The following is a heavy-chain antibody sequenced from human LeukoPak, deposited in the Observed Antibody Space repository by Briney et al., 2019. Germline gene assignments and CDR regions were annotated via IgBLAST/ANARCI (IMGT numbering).Heavy chain of an antibody. V-gene: IGHV3-53*01. CDR2: IYSGGST. CDR1: GFTVSSNY. J-gene: IGHJ4*02. Sequence: GGSLRLSCAASGFTVSSNYMSWVRQAPGKGLEWVSVIYSGGSTYYADSVKGRFTTSRDNSKNTLYLQMNSLRAEDTAVYYCASTACSGGSCYSSLDYWGQGTLVTVSS. D-gene: IGHD2-15*01. CDR3: ASTACSGGSCYSSLDY.